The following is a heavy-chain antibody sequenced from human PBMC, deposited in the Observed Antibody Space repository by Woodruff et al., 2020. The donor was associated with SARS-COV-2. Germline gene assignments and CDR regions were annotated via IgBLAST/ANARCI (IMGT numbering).Heavy chain of an antibody. D-gene: IGHD4-17*01. Sequence: GMHWVRQAPVQGLEWVAVISYDGSNKYYADSVKGRFTISRDNSKNTLYLQMNSLRAEDTAVYYCAKDQGNDYGDQLHYWGQGT. V-gene: IGHV3-30*18. CDR2: ISYDGSNK. J-gene: IGHJ4*02. CDR3: AKDQGNDYGDQLHY.